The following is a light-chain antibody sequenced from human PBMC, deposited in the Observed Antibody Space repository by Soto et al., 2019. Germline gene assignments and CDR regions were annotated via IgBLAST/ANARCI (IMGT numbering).Light chain of an antibody. V-gene: IGLV1-47*01. CDR1: SSNIANNF. CDR3: SSYAGSNIVV. J-gene: IGLJ2*01. CDR2: RSD. Sequence: QSVLTQPPSASGTPGQRVTMSCSGTSSNIANNFVYWYQQLPGTAPKLLIYRSDQRPSGVPDRFSASKSGTSASLAISGLRSEDEADYYCSSYAGSNIVVFGGGTQLTVL.